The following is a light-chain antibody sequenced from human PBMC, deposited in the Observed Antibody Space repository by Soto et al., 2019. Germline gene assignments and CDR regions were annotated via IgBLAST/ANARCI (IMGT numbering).Light chain of an antibody. CDR1: QSVSSSY. CDR2: GTS. Sequence: VLTQSPGTLSLSPGERATLSCRASQSVSSSYLAWYQQKPGQPPRLLIFGTSTRATGIPDRFSGSGSGTDFTLTISRLEPEDFAVYYCQQYGRSLVTFGGGTKVEIK. CDR3: QQYGRSLVT. J-gene: IGKJ4*01. V-gene: IGKV3-20*01.